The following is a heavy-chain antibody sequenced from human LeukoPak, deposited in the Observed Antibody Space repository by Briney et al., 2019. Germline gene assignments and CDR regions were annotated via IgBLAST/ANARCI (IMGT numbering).Heavy chain of an antibody. V-gene: IGHV3-48*03. Sequence: PGGSLRLSCAASGFTFSSYEMNWVRQAPGKGLEWVSYISSSGSTIYYADSVKGRFTIPRDNAKNSLYLQMNSLRAEDTAVYYCARSYIRDWLFFNWFDPWGQGTLVTVSS. J-gene: IGHJ5*02. D-gene: IGHD3/OR15-3a*01. CDR1: GFTFSSYE. CDR2: ISSSGSTI. CDR3: ARSYIRDWLFFNWFDP.